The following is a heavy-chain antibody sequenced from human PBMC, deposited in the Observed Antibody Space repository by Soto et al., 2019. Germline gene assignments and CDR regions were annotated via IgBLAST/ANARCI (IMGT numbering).Heavy chain of an antibody. Sequence: GASVKVSCKASGYTFTSYGISWVRQAPGQGLEWMGWISAYNGNTNYAQKLQGRVTMTTDTSTSTAYMELRSLRSDDTAVYYCARGGMVATIVSGKHYYYYYGMDVWGQGTTVTVSS. CDR1: GYTFTSYG. D-gene: IGHD5-12*01. CDR3: ARGGMVATIVSGKHYYYYYGMDV. J-gene: IGHJ6*02. CDR2: ISAYNGNT. V-gene: IGHV1-18*01.